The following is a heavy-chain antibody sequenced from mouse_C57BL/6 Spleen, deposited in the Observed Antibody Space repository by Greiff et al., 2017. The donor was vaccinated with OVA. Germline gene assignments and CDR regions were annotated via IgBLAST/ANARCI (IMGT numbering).Heavy chain of an antibody. CDR2: IRNKANGYTT. J-gene: IGHJ4*01. CDR3: ARYDYDSSYAMDY. CDR1: GFTFTDYY. D-gene: IGHD2-4*01. V-gene: IGHV7-3*01. Sequence: EVHLVESGGGLVQPGGSLSLSCAASGFTFTDYYMSWVRQPPGKALEWLGFIRNKANGYTTEYSASVKGRFTISRDNSQSSLYLQMKALRAEDSATYYCARYDYDSSYAMDYWGQGTSVTVSS.